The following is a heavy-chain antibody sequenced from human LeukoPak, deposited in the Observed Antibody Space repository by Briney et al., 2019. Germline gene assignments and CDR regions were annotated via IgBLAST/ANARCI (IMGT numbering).Heavy chain of an antibody. V-gene: IGHV4-59*01. CDR3: ARARYDSRSYNPDY. J-gene: IGHJ4*02. CDR1: GGSISSYY. Sequence: PSETLSLTCTVSGGSISSYYWSWIRQPPGKGLEWIGYIHYSGSTNYNPSLKSRVVISVDTSKNQFSLKLSSVTAADTAVYYCARARYDSRSYNPDYWGQGTLVTVSS. D-gene: IGHD3-22*01. CDR2: IHYSGST.